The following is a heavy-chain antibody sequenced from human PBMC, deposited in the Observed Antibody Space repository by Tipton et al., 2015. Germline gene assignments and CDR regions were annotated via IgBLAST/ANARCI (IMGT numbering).Heavy chain of an antibody. V-gene: IGHV6-1*01. D-gene: IGHD6-19*01. CDR3: ARDLAVAGLDY. J-gene: IGHJ4*02. CDR2: TYYRSKWYT. Sequence: PSRGLEWLGRTYYRSKWYTDYAVSVKSRITVDPDTSKNQFFLQLNSVTPEDTAVYYCARDLAVAGLDYWGQGTPVTVSS.